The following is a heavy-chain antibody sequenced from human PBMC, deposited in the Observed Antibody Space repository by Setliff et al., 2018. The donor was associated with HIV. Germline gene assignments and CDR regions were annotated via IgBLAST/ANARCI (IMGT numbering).Heavy chain of an antibody. D-gene: IGHD3-10*01. V-gene: IGHV4-39*07. Sequence: TSETLSLTCRVSGGSISSSNYYWGWIRQPPGKGLEWIGSIYYSGSTYYNPSLKSRVTMSMDTSKNQISLKLNSMTAADTAVYYCARSIYGSGTYPLDIWGPGILVTVSS. CDR3: ARSIYGSGTYPLDI. CDR2: IYYSGST. CDR1: GGSISSSNYY. J-gene: IGHJ4*02.